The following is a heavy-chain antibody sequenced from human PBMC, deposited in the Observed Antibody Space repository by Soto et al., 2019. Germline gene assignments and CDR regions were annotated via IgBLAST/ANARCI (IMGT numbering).Heavy chain of an antibody. J-gene: IGHJ6*02. Sequence: GPSVKVSCKASGYTFTSYAMHWVRQAPGQRLEWMGWINAGNGNTKYSQKFQGRVTITRDTSASTAYMELSSLRSEDTAVYYCAGDYYYYGSGNMDVWGQGTTVTVSS. CDR1: GYTFTSYA. CDR2: INAGNGNT. CDR3: AGDYYYYGSGNMDV. D-gene: IGHD3-10*01. V-gene: IGHV1-3*01.